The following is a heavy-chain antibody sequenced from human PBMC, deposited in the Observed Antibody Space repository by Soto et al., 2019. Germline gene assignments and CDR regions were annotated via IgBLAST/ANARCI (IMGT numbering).Heavy chain of an antibody. V-gene: IGHV1-46*03. Sequence: QVQLVQSGAEVKKPGASVKVSCKASGYTFTSYYMHWVRQAPGQGLEWMGIINPSGSTSYAQKFQGRVTMTRDTSTSTVYMELSSLRSEDTDVYYCARVYCGGGSCYSIDYWGQGTLVTVSS. D-gene: IGHD2-15*01. J-gene: IGHJ4*02. CDR1: GYTFTSYY. CDR3: ARVYCGGGSCYSIDY. CDR2: INPSGST.